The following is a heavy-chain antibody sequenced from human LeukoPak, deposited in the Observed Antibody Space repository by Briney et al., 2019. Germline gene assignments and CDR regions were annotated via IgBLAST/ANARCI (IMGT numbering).Heavy chain of an antibody. CDR3: ARDVEQWLVRVYYFDY. Sequence: PGGSLRLSCATSGLTFSSYSMNWVRQAPGKGLEWVSYISSGSTTIYYADSVKGRFTISRDNAKNSLYLQMNSLRAEDSAFYYFARDVEQWLVRVYYFDYWGQGTLVRLL. CDR2: ISSGSTTI. V-gene: IGHV3-48*01. J-gene: IGHJ4*02. CDR1: GLTFSSYS. D-gene: IGHD6-19*01.